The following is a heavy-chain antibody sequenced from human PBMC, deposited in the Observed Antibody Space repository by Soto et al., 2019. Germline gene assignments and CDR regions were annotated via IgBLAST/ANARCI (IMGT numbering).Heavy chain of an antibody. Sequence: QVQLVQSGAEVKKPGSSVKVSCKASGGTFSSYAISWVGQAPGQGLAWMGGIIPIFGTANYAQKFQGRVTITADKSTSTAYMDLSSLRSADTAVYYCARGVGATLRGGYFDCWGQGTLVTVSS. CDR3: ARGVGATLRGGYFDC. D-gene: IGHD1-26*01. CDR1: GGTFSSYA. CDR2: IIPIFGTA. V-gene: IGHV1-69*06. J-gene: IGHJ4*02.